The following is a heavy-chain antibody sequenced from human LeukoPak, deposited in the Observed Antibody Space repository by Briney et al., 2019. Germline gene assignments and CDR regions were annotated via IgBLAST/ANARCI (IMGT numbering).Heavy chain of an antibody. Sequence: GGSLRLSCAASGFTFSSYAMHWVRQAPGKGLEWVAVISYDGSNKYYADSVEGRFTISRDNSKNTLYLQMNSLRAEDTAVYYCARGDHAVAGLPGGWTYYYYGMDVWGRGTTVTVSS. D-gene: IGHD6-19*01. J-gene: IGHJ6*04. CDR3: ARGDHAVAGLPGGWTYYYYGMDV. CDR2: ISYDGSNK. V-gene: IGHV3-30*04. CDR1: GFTFSSYA.